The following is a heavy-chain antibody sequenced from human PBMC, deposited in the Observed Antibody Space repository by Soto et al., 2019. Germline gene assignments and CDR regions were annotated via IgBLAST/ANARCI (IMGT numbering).Heavy chain of an antibody. CDR1: GFTFDDYA. V-gene: IGHV3-9*01. CDR2: ISWNSGSI. Sequence: GGSLRLSCAASGFTFDDYAMHWVRQAPGKGLEWVSGISWNSGSIGYADSVKGRFTISRDNAKNSLYLQMNSLRAEDTALYYCAKDIAKNYYYMDVWGKGTTVTVSS. CDR3: AKDIAKNYYYMDV. J-gene: IGHJ6*03.